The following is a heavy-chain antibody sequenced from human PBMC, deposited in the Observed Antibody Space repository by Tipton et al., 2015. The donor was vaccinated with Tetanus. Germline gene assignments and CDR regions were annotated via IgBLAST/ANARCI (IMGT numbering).Heavy chain of an antibody. V-gene: IGHV4-59*01. J-gene: IGHJ4*02. D-gene: IGHD6-25*01. CDR2: IYYSGST. Sequence: TLSLTCTVSGGPISSYYWSWIRQPPGKGLEWIGYIYYSGSTNYNPSLKSRVTISVDTSKNQFSLKLSSVTAADTAVYYCARGGTAAACGGLDYWRQGTLVTVSS. CDR1: GGPISSYY. CDR3: ARGGTAAACGGLDY.